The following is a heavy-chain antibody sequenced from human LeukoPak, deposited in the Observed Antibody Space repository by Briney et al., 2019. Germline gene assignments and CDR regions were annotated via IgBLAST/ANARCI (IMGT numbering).Heavy chain of an antibody. Sequence: SETLSLTCTVSGGSINDYYWNWIRQAPGKGLEWLGYISNSGTTDYNPSLKSRVTISVDTSKNEFSLKVTSVTAADTAMYYCARVVRGAVTSNCFDPWGQGTLVTVSS. CDR1: GGSINDYY. V-gene: IGHV4-59*01. D-gene: IGHD4-17*01. J-gene: IGHJ5*02. CDR3: ARVVRGAVTSNCFDP. CDR2: ISNSGTT.